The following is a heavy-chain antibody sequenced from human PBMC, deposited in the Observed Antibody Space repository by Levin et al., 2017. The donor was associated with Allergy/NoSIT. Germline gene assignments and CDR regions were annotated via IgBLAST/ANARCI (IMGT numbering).Heavy chain of an antibody. CDR1: GFSLTTSGMC. CDR2: IDWDDDK. V-gene: IGHV2-70*11. D-gene: IGHD3-22*01. Sequence: SGPTLVKPTQTLTLTCTFSGFSLTTSGMCVSWIRQPPGKALEWVARIDWDDDKYYRTSLQTRLTISKDTSKNQVVLTVTNMDPVDTATYYCARMRRGYYYDSSGSPDTAYYFDYWGQGTLVTVSS. CDR3: ARMRRGYYYDSSGSPDTAYYFDY. J-gene: IGHJ4*02.